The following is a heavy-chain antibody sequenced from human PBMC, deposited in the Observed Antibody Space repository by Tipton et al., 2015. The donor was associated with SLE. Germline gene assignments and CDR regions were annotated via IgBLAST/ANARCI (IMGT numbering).Heavy chain of an antibody. CDR1: GGSISRGAYY. D-gene: IGHD2-21*02. CDR3: AREGDRDYFDF. V-gene: IGHV4-31*03. J-gene: IGHJ4*02. CDR2: IYYSGST. Sequence: TLSLTCSVSGGSISRGAYYWSWIRQYPGKGLEWIGNIYYSGSTYYNPSLKSRITMSLDTSKNRFSLKLTSVTAADAAVYYCAREGDRDYFDFWGQGMLVTVSS.